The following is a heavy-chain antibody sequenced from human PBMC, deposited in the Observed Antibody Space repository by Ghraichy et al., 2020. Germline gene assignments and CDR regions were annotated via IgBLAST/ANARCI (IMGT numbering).Heavy chain of an antibody. J-gene: IGHJ4*02. CDR2: ILHGGST. D-gene: IGHD1-1*01. CDR1: GGSVSSSSDY. Sequence: SETLSLTCTVSGGSVSSSSDYWGWIRQPPGKGLEWIGNILHGGSTFYNPSLRGRVTISVDTSKNQFSLKLNSVTAADSAMYYCARYAIGTMLDNWGQGTLVTVS. V-gene: IGHV4-39*01. CDR3: ARYAIGTMLDN.